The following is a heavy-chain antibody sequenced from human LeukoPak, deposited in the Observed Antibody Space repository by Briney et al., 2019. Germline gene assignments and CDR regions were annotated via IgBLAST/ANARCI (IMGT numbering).Heavy chain of an antibody. Sequence: GGSLRLSCAAAGFTFSSYAMSWVRQAPGKGLEWVSAIGGSGDSTYYADSVKGRFTTSRDNSKNTLYLQMNSLRAEDTAVYYCAKGSAVADIYFDYWGQGTLVTVSS. J-gene: IGHJ4*02. CDR2: IGGSGDST. V-gene: IGHV3-23*01. CDR3: AKGSAVADIYFDY. CDR1: GFTFSSYA. D-gene: IGHD6-19*01.